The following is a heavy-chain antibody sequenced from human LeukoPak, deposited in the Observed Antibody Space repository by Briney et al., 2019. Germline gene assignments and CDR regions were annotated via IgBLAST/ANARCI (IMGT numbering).Heavy chain of an antibody. CDR1: GYTFTSYD. CDR3: ARAQRVRYCSSTSCYTGLLGYYYYMDV. CDR2: MNPNSGNT. V-gene: IGHV1-8*03. D-gene: IGHD2-2*02. J-gene: IGHJ6*03. Sequence: GASVKVSCKASGYTFTSYDINWVRQATGQGLEWMGWMNPNSGNTGYAQKFQGRVTITRNTSISTAYMELSSLRSEDTAVYYCARAQRVRYCSSTSCYTGLLGYYYYMDVWGKGTTVTVSS.